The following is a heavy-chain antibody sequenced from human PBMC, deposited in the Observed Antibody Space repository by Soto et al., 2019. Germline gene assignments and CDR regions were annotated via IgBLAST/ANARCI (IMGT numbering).Heavy chain of an antibody. V-gene: IGHV6-1*01. CDR2: TYYRSKWYN. CDR3: ARAIAAAGMGMFYYYYYMDV. Sequence: SQPLSLTCAISGDSVSSNSAAWNWIRQSPSRGLEWLGRTYYRSKWYNDYAVSVKSRITINPDTSKNQFSLQLNSVTPEDTAVYYFARAIAAAGMGMFYYYYYMDVWGKGTTVTVSS. J-gene: IGHJ6*03. D-gene: IGHD6-13*01. CDR1: GDSVSSNSAA.